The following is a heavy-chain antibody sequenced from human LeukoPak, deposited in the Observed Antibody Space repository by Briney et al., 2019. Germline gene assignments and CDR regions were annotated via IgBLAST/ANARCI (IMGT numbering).Heavy chain of an antibody. D-gene: IGHD1/OR15-1a*01. Sequence: GGSLRLSCAASGFTFSSYAMSWVRQAPGKGLEWVSAISGSGGSTYYADSVKGRFTISRDNSKNTLYLQMNSLRAEDTAVYYCARDHGAEQYYYGMDVWGQGTTVTVSS. V-gene: IGHV3-23*01. CDR3: ARDHGAEQYYYGMDV. CDR1: GFTFSSYA. J-gene: IGHJ6*02. CDR2: ISGSGGST.